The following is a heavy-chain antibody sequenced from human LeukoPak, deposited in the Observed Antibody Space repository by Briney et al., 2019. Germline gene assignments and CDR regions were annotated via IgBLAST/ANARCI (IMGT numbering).Heavy chain of an antibody. J-gene: IGHJ4*02. D-gene: IGHD2-15*01. CDR3: ARGVLGYCSGGSCYVY. CDR2: ISSSSSYI. Sequence: GGSLRLSCAASGFTFSSYSMNWVRQAPGEGLEWVSSISSSSSYIYYADSVKGRFTISRDNAKDSLYLQMNSLRAEDTAVYYCARGVLGYCSGGSCYVYWGQGTLVTVSS. CDR1: GFTFSSYS. V-gene: IGHV3-21*01.